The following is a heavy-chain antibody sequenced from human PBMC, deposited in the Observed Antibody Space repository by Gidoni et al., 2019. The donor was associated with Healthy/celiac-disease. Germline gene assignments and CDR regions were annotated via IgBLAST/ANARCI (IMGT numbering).Heavy chain of an antibody. V-gene: IGHV4-34*01. CDR2: INHSGST. CDR1: GGSLIRYY. D-gene: IGHD3-10*01. Sequence: QVPLQQWGAGLLKPSSTPSLPCTVSGGSLIRYYWSWIRQPPGKGLEWIGEINHSGSTNYNPSLKSRVTISVDTSKNQFSLKLSSVTAADTAVYYGARVKRMVRGVTSSYFDYWGQGTLVTVSS. CDR3: ARVKRMVRGVTSSYFDY. J-gene: IGHJ4*02.